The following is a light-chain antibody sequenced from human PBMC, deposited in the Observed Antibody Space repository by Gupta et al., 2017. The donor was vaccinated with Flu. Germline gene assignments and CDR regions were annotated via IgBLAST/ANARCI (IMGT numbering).Light chain of an antibody. CDR3: SSYAGSNTPCV. V-gene: IGLV2-8*01. Sequence: VTISCTGTSSDVGGYNYVSWYQQHPGKAPKLMIYEVSKRPSGVPDRFSGSKSGNTASLTVSGLQAEDEADYYCSSYAGSNTPCVFGTGTKVTVL. J-gene: IGLJ1*01. CDR1: SSDVGGYNY. CDR2: EVS.